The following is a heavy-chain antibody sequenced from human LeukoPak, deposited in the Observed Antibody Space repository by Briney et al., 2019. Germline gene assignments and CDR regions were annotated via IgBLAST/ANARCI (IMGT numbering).Heavy chain of an antibody. CDR1: GGSFSGYY. CDR2: INHSGST. J-gene: IGHJ6*03. V-gene: IGHV4-34*01. D-gene: IGHD1-26*01. Sequence: SETLSLTCAVYGGSFSGYYWSWIRQPPGKGLEWIGEINHSGSTNYNPSLKSRVTISVDTSKNQFSLKLSSVTAADTAVYYCARQSGSYGVYYYYMDVWGKGTTVTISS. CDR3: ARQSGSYGVYYYYMDV.